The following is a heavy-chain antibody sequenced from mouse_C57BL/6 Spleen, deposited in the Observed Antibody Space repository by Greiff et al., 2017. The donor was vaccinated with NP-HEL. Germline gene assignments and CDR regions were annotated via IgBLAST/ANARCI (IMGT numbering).Heavy chain of an antibody. Sequence: VQLKQSGPELVKPGASVKISCKASGYAFSSSWMNWVKQRPGKGLEWIGRIYPGDGDTNYNGKFKGKATLTADKSSSTAYMQLSSLTSEDSAVYFCARPHYYYGSSYDWYFDVWGTGTTVTVSS. CDR2: IYPGDGDT. CDR3: ARPHYYYGSSYDWYFDV. V-gene: IGHV1-82*01. D-gene: IGHD1-1*01. CDR1: GYAFSSSW. J-gene: IGHJ1*03.